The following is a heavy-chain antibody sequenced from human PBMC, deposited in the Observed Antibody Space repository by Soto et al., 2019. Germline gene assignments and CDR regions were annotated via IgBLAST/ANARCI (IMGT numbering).Heavy chain of an antibody. CDR3: ARDLWFGEYPYYFDY. V-gene: IGHV1-3*04. Sequence: QVRLVQSGAEVKKPGASVRISCKASGYTFTDYTLHWVRQAPGQGLEWMGCLDTGNGDSKFSQKFEGRVNFTRQTSATTAYMDLSRLRSEDTAVYFCARDLWFGEYPYYFDYWGQGTLITVSS. CDR2: LDTGNGDS. CDR1: GYTFTDYT. D-gene: IGHD3-10*01. J-gene: IGHJ4*02.